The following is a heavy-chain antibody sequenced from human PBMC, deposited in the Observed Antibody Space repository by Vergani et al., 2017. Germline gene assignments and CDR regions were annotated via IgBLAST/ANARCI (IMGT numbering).Heavy chain of an antibody. CDR3: ATIGYRRWGYYFDY. CDR2: VYYNGST. V-gene: IGHV4-39*07. D-gene: IGHD2-2*02. CDR1: GDSINNGNYS. J-gene: IGHJ4*02. Sequence: QVQMQESGPGLVKTSETLSLTCIVSGDSINNGNYSWGWIRQPPGKGLEWIGSVYYNGSTYYNPSLKSRVTTSVDASRNLFSLRLNSVTAADTAVYYCATIGYRRWGYYFDYWGQGILVTVSS.